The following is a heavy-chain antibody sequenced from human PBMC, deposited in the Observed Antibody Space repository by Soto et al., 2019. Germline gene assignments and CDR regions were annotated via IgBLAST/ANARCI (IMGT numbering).Heavy chain of an antibody. CDR1: GDSVSSNSAA. CDR2: TYYRSKWYN. Sequence: SHTLSLTCAISGDSVSSNSAAWNLIRQSPSRGLEWLGRTYYRSKWYNDYAVSVKSRITINPDTSKNQFSLQLNSVTPEDTAVYYCARARLFSGYSYGYSSNWFEPWGQGTLVTVS. J-gene: IGHJ5*02. V-gene: IGHV6-1*01. CDR3: ARARLFSGYSYGYSSNWFEP. D-gene: IGHD5-18*01.